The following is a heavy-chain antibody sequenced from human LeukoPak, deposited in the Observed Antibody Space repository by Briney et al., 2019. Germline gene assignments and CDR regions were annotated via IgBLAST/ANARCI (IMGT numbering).Heavy chain of an antibody. Sequence: SGPALVKPTQTLTLTCTFSGFALSPTGMRVNWIRQPPGKALEWLARIDWDDTKFYNSSLRTRLTISKDTSKNQVVLTMTNVESVDTATYYCARTTVGATIDAFDIWGQGTMVTVSS. CDR1: GFALSPTGMR. J-gene: IGHJ3*02. D-gene: IGHD1-26*01. V-gene: IGHV2-70*04. CDR3: ARTTVGATIDAFDI. CDR2: IDWDDTK.